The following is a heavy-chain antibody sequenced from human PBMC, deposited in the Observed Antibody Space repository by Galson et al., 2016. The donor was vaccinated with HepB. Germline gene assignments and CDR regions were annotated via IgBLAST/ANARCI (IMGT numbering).Heavy chain of an antibody. CDR1: GGTFSNFA. CDR2: IIPLFGAT. Sequence: SVKVSCKASGGTFSNFAISWLRQAPGQGLEWMGGIIPLFGATNYAQKFQGRVTITADKSTTTVYMDLSSLRSEDTAVYYCARGGGIHMVRGVMPGWFDPWGQGILVTVSS. CDR3: ARGGGIHMVRGVMPGWFDP. J-gene: IGHJ5*02. V-gene: IGHV1-69*06. D-gene: IGHD3-10*01.